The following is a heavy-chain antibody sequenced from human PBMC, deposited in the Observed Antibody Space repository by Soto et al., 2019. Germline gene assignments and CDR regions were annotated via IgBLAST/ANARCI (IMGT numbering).Heavy chain of an antibody. J-gene: IGHJ4*02. V-gene: IGHV1-69*02. Sequence: QVQLVQSGAEVKKPGSSVKVSCKASGGTFSSYTISWVRQAPGQGLEWMGRLIPIHGIANYAQKFQGRVTITADKSTSTAYMELSSLRSEDTAVYYCARVAEGYRTYNFYYWGQGTLVTVSS. D-gene: IGHD5-18*01. CDR1: GGTFSSYT. CDR3: ARVAEGYRTYNFYY. CDR2: LIPIHGIA.